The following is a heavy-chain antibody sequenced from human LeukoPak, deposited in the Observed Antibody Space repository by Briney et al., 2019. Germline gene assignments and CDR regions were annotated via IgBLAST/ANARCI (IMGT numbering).Heavy chain of an antibody. D-gene: IGHD1-1*01. Sequence: GGSLRLSCAASGFTFSDYYMSWIRQAPGKGLECVSYISSSGSTIYYADSVKGRFTISRDNAKNSLYLQMNSLRAEDTALYYCAKTTSLEPRPYDAFDIWGQGTMVTVSS. CDR1: GFTFSDYY. CDR2: ISSSGSTI. J-gene: IGHJ3*02. V-gene: IGHV3-11*01. CDR3: AKTTSLEPRPYDAFDI.